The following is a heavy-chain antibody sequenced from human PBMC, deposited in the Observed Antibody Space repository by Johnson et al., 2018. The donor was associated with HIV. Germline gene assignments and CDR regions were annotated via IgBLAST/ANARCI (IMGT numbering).Heavy chain of an antibody. CDR2: IRDDGSGK. D-gene: IGHD3-22*01. Sequence: QVQLVESGGGVVQPGGSLTLSCAASGFVFSDYVMHWVRQAPGKGLDWVTFIRDDGSGKYYADSVNGRFTISRDNSKNTLYLQMNSLRAEDTAVYYCAKDVGNYWPNAFDIWGQGTTVTVSS. J-gene: IGHJ3*02. CDR3: AKDVGNYWPNAFDI. CDR1: GFVFSDYV. V-gene: IGHV3-30*02.